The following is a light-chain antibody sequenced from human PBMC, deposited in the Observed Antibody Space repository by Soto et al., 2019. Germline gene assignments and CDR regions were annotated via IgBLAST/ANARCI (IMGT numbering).Light chain of an antibody. Sequence: DIQMTQSPFSLSASVGDRVTITCRASQSISSYLAWFQQKPGKAPQSLIYAASSLQSGVPSRFSGSGSGTDFTLTISSLQPEDFATYYCQHYDGYPQTFGQGTRLEI. V-gene: IGKV1-16*01. J-gene: IGKJ5*01. CDR1: QSISSY. CDR3: QHYDGYPQT. CDR2: AAS.